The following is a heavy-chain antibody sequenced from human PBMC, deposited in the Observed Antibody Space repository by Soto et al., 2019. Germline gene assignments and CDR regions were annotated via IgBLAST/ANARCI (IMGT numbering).Heavy chain of an antibody. V-gene: IGHV4-39*02. CDR1: GDSISTRSNY. J-gene: IGHJ1*01. CDR3: AREGPPIRAHNPPEYFQH. CDR2: IYYTAGT. Sequence: QLQLQESGPGLVKPSETLSLTCTVSGDSISTRSNYWAWIRQPPGKGLEWIGRIYYTAGTYYNPSLKSRVTLFLDTSKNQFSLNLSSVTAADTAVYYCAREGPPIRAHNPPEYFQHWGQGTPVTVSS.